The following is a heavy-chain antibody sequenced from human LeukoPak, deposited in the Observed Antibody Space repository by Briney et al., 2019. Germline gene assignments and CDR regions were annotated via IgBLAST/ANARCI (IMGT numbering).Heavy chain of an antibody. J-gene: IGHJ4*02. CDR2: ISGSGGST. CDR1: GFTFSSYA. V-gene: IGHV3-23*01. Sequence: GGSLRLSCAASGFTFSSYAMSWVRQAPGKGLEWVSAISGSGGSTHFADSVKGRFTISRDNSKNTLYLQMNSLRAEDTAVYYCAKGGGPAASPLDYWGQGTLVTVSS. CDR3: AKGGGPAASPLDY. D-gene: IGHD2-2*01.